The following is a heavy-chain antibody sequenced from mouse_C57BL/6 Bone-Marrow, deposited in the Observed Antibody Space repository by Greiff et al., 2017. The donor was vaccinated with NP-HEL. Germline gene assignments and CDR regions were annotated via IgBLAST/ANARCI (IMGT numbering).Heavy chain of an antibody. CDR2: INYDGSST. V-gene: IGHV5-16*01. CDR3: ARDRVSYGYNWYFDV. J-gene: IGHJ1*03. CDR1: GFTFSDYY. Sequence: EVHLVESEGGLVQPGSSMKLSCTASGFTFSDYYMAWVRQVPEKGLEWVANINYDGSSTYYLDPLKSRFIISRDNAKNTLYLQMSSLKSEDTATYYCARDRVSYGYNWYFDVWGKGTTVTVSS. D-gene: IGHD2-2*01.